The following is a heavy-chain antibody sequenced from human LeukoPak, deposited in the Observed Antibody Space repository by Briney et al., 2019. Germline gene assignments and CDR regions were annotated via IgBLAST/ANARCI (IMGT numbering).Heavy chain of an antibody. CDR3: ASHSLIVVVPAATWNFDH. CDR1: GGSISSSSYY. J-gene: IGHJ4*02. D-gene: IGHD2-2*01. V-gene: IGHV4-39*01. CDR2: IYYSGST. Sequence: SETLSLTCTVSGGSISSSSYYWGWIRQPPGKGLEWIGSIYYSGSTYYNPSLKSRVTISVDTSKNQFSLKLSSVTAADTAAYYCASHSLIVVVPAATWNFDHWGQGTLVTVSS.